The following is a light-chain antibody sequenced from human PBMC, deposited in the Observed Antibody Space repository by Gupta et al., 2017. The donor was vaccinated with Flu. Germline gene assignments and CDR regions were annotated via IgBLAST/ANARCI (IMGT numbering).Light chain of an antibody. J-gene: IGLJ2*01. Sequence: QPVLTQSSSASASLGSSVKLTCTLSSGHSSFIIAWHQQQPGKAPRYLMKLESSGRYNTRSGGPDRFSGSSSGTDRYLTISDLQSEDEADYYCEAWDSNTRVFGGGTKLTVL. CDR2: LESSGRY. V-gene: IGLV4-60*03. CDR1: SGHSSFI. CDR3: EAWDSNTRV.